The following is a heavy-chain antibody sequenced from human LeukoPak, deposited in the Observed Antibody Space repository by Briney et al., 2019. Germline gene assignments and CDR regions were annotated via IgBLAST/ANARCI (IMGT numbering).Heavy chain of an antibody. D-gene: IGHD3-22*01. CDR1: GFTFDDYA. V-gene: IGHV3-9*01. Sequence: GRSLRLSCAASGFTFDDYAMHWVRQAPGKGLEWVSGISWNSGSIGYADSVKGRFTISRDNAKNSLYLQMNSLRDEDTALYYCAKGRVSSGYSDFDYWGQGTLVTVSS. CDR2: ISWNSGSI. CDR3: AKGRVSSGYSDFDY. J-gene: IGHJ4*02.